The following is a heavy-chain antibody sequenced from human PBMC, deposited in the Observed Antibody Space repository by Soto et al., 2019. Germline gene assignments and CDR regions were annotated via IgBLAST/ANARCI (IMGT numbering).Heavy chain of an antibody. V-gene: IGHV4-30-4*01. CDR3: ARDHYDSSGNWSDS. J-gene: IGHJ5*01. CDR2: IYYSGST. CDR1: GGSISSGDYY. Sequence: SETLSLTCTVSGGSISSGDYYWSWIRQPPGKGLEWIGYIYYSGSTYYNPSLKSRVTISVDTSKNQFSLKLSSVTAADTAVYYCARDHYDSSGNWSDSWGQGPLVTVSS. D-gene: IGHD3-22*01.